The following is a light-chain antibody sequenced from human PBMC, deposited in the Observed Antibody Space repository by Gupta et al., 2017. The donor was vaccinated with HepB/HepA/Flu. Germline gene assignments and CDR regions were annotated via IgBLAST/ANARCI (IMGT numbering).Light chain of an antibody. Sequence: EIVLTQSPATLSLSPGERATLSCRASQSISSYLAWYQQKAGQAPRLLIYDASNRATGIPARFSGSGSGTDFTLTISSLEPEDFAVYYCQQRGNWPQTFGQGTXVEIK. CDR2: DAS. CDR1: QSISSY. V-gene: IGKV3-11*01. J-gene: IGKJ1*01. CDR3: QQRGNWPQT.